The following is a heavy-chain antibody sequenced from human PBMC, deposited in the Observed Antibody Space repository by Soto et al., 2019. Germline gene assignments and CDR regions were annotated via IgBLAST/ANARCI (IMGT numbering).Heavy chain of an antibody. CDR1: GGSISSSSYY. Sequence: SETLSLTCTVSGGSISSSSYYWGWIRQPPGKGLEWIGSIFYSGSTYYNPSLKSRVTISVDTSKNQFSLKLSSVTAADTAVYYCARAGGLGAVAADYWGQGTLVTVSS. V-gene: IGHV4-39*01. D-gene: IGHD6-19*01. CDR3: ARAGGLGAVAADY. J-gene: IGHJ4*02. CDR2: IFYSGST.